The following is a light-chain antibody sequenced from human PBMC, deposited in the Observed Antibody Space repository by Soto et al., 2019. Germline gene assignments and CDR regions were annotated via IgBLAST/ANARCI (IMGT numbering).Light chain of an antibody. V-gene: IGKV1-5*01. Sequence: GDRVTITCRASQSISSWLAWYQKKPGKAPRLLIYDASNLQSGVPSRFSGGGSATEFTLTISSLQPDDSASYFCQQYSDYPTFGQGTKVDIK. CDR3: QQYSDYPT. J-gene: IGKJ1*01. CDR2: DAS. CDR1: QSISSW.